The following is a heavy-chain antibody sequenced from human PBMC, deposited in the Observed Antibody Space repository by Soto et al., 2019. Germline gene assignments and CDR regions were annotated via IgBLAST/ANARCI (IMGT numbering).Heavy chain of an antibody. Sequence: QVQLVESGGGVVQPGRSLRLSCAASGFTFSSYAMHWVRQAPGKGLEWVAVISYDGSNKYYADSVKGRFTISRDNSKNPLYLQMSSLRAEDTAVYYCARGGWIQLWQEYWFDPWGQGTLVTVSS. CDR2: ISYDGSNK. V-gene: IGHV3-30-3*01. D-gene: IGHD5-18*01. CDR3: ARGGWIQLWQEYWFDP. CDR1: GFTFSSYA. J-gene: IGHJ5*02.